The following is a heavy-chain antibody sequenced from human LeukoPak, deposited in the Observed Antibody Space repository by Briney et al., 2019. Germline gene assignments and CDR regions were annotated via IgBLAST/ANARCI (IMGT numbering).Heavy chain of an antibody. Sequence: SETLSLTCTVSGGSISGGDYYWSWIRQPPGKGLEWIGYIYYSGSTYYNPSLKSRVTISVDTSKNQFSLKLSSVTAADTAVYYCARREEWLRSYYFDYWGQGTLVTVSS. D-gene: IGHD5-12*01. CDR1: GGSISGGDYY. CDR2: IYYSGST. V-gene: IGHV4-30-4*01. CDR3: ARREEWLRSYYFDY. J-gene: IGHJ4*02.